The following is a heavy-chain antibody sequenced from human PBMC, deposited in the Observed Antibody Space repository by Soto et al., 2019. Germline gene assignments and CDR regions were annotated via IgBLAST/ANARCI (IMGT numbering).Heavy chain of an antibody. D-gene: IGHD4-17*01. Sequence: PSETLSLTCAVYGGSFSGYYWSWIRQPPGKGLEWIGEINHSGSTNYNPSLKSRVTISVDTSKNQFSLKLSSVTAADTAVYYCARLLGGLRDAFDIWGQGTMVTVSS. CDR2: INHSGST. V-gene: IGHV4-34*01. CDR3: ARLLGGLRDAFDI. CDR1: GGSFSGYY. J-gene: IGHJ3*02.